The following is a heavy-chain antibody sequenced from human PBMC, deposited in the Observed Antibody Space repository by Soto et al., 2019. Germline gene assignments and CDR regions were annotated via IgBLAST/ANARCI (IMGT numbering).Heavy chain of an antibody. D-gene: IGHD3-16*01. CDR3: ATARLWARNWFDP. Sequence: GPSVTVSCKVSGYTLTELSMQWVRQAPGKGLEWMGGLDPEDGETIYAQKFQGRVTMTEDTSTDTAYMELSSLRSEDTAVYYCATARLWARNWFDPWGQGTLVTVSS. J-gene: IGHJ5*02. CDR2: LDPEDGET. V-gene: IGHV1-24*01. CDR1: GYTLTELS.